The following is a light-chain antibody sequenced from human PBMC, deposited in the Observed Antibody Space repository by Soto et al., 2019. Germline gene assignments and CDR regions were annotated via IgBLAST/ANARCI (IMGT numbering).Light chain of an antibody. CDR3: QQYNDWPPT. V-gene: IGKV3-20*01. CDR1: QRVSTSF. J-gene: IGKJ1*01. Sequence: EIVLTNSPGTLSLSPGESATLSCRASQRVSTSFLAWYQQKPGQAPRLLIFGASSRATGIPDRFTGSGSGTDFTLTISRLEPEDFAVYYCQQYNDWPPTFGQRTKVDI. CDR2: GAS.